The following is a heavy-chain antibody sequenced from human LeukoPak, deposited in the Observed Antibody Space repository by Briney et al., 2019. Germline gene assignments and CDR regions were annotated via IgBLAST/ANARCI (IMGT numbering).Heavy chain of an antibody. J-gene: IGHJ4*02. CDR3: TGIGPHY. D-gene: IGHD1-26*01. Sequence: GGSLRLSCAASGFTFSSYEMNWVRQAPGKGLEWVGFIRTKASGGTTEYAASVKGRFTISRDDSKSIAYLQMNSLKTEDTAVYYCTGIGPHYWGQGTLVTVSS. V-gene: IGHV3-49*04. CDR1: GFTFSSYE. CDR2: IRTKASGGTT.